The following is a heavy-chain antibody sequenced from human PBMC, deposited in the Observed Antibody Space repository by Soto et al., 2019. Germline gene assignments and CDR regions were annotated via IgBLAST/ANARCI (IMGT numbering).Heavy chain of an antibody. CDR3: ARAGVVRGVIKARWYFDL. J-gene: IGHJ2*01. CDR2: IYFSGST. V-gene: IGHV4-59*12. Sequence: SETLSLTCTVSGGSISSYYWSWIRQSPGKRLEWIGDIYFSGSTNYNPSLKSRVTISVDTSKNQFSLKLSSVTAADTAVYYCARAGVVRGVIKARWYFDLWGRGTLGTVSS. CDR1: GGSISSYY. D-gene: IGHD3-10*01.